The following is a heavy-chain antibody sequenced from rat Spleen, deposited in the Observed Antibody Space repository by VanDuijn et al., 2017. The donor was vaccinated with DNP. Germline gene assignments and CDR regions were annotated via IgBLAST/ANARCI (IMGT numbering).Heavy chain of an antibody. D-gene: IGHD1-9*01. CDR3: ATRRTYYGY. CDR1: GFTFSNYG. Sequence: EVQLVESGGDLVQPGRSLKLSCAASGFTFSNYGMAWVRQAPTKGLEWVASISPSAGSTYYRDSVKGRFTVSRDNAKGSLYLQMDSLRSEDTATYYCATRRTYYGYWGQGVMVTVSS. V-gene: IGHV5S13*01. J-gene: IGHJ2*01. CDR2: ISPSAGST.